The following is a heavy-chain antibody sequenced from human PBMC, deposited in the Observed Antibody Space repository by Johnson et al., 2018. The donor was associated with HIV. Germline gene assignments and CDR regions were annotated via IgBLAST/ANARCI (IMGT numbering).Heavy chain of an antibody. CDR3: AKGRMGASGSYNV. CDR1: GSTFSSYG. J-gene: IGHJ3*01. D-gene: IGHD1-26*01. V-gene: IGHV3-33*06. Sequence: QVQLVESGGGVVQPGRSLRLSCAASGSTFSSYGMHWVRQAPGKGLEWVAVIWYDGSNKYYADSVKGRFTISRDNSKNTLYLQMNSLRAEDTALYYCAKGRMGASGSYNVWGQGTMVTVSS. CDR2: IWYDGSNK.